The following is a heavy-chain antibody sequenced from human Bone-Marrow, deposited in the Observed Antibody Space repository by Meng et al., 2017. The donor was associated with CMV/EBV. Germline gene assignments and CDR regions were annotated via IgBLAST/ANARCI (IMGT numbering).Heavy chain of an antibody. V-gene: IGHV3-23*01. CDR3: ARDFKSDSPATVEL. CDR1: GFTFNNYA. J-gene: IGHJ2*01. CDR2: FSGGLDTT. D-gene: IGHD5-12*01. Sequence: GGSLRLSCAASGFTFNNYAMSWVRQAPGKGLEWVSTFSGGLDTTYYADSVRGRFTISRDNSKNTLSLQMNSLRAEDTAVYYCARDFKSDSPATVELWGRGTLVTVSS.